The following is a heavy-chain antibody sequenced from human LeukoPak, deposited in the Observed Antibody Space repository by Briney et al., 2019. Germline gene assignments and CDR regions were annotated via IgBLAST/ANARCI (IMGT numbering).Heavy chain of an antibody. V-gene: IGHV5-51*01. Sequence: GESLKISFKGSGYRFTSYWIGWVRQMPGKGLEWMGIIYPGDSDTRYSPSFQGQVTISADKSISTAYLQWSSLKASDTAMYYCARHNPLSKYYDFWSGDYDAFDICGQGTMATVSS. CDR1: GYRFTSYW. J-gene: IGHJ3*02. CDR2: IYPGDSDT. D-gene: IGHD3-3*01. CDR3: ARHNPLSKYYDFWSGDYDAFDI.